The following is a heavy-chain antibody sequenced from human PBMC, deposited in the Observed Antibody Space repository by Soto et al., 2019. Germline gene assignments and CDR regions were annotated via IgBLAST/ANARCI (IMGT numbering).Heavy chain of an antibody. CDR1: GXTFSSNL. CDR3: AKPPTTATTYKWYFDL. V-gene: IGHV3-23*01. D-gene: IGHD4-17*01. J-gene: IGHJ2*01. Sequence: GSLRLTCVASGXTFSSNLMSWVRQAPGKGLEWVSGIIGGGDATFYADAVRGRFTISGDNSKNTLFLQMNSLRAEDTAVYYCAKPPTTATTYKWYFDLWGRGALVTVSS. CDR2: IIGGGDAT.